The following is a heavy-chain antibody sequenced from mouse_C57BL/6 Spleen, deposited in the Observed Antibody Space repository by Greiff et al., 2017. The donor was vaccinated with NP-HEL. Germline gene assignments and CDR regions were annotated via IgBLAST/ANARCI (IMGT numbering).Heavy chain of an antibody. J-gene: IGHJ2*01. CDR1: GYSFTGYY. Sequence: EVKLQESGPELVKPGASVKISCKASGYSFTGYYMNWVKQSPEKSLEWIGEINPSTGGTTYNQKFKAKATLTVDKSSSTAYMQLKSLTSEDSAVYYCARSAYYSNYGDYWGQGTTLTVSS. D-gene: IGHD2-5*01. CDR2: INPSTGGT. V-gene: IGHV1-42*01. CDR3: ARSAYYSNYGDY.